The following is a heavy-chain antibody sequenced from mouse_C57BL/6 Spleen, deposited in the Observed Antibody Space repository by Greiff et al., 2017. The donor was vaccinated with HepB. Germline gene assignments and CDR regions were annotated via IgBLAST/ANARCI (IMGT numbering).Heavy chain of an antibody. J-gene: IGHJ3*01. CDR1: GYTFTSYW. V-gene: IGHV1-59*01. D-gene: IGHD2-3*01. Sequence: QVHVKQPGAELVRPGTSVKLTCKASGYTFTSYWMHWVKQRPGQGLEWIGVIDPSDSYTNYNQKFKGKATLTVDTSSSTAYMQLSSLTSEDSAVYYCARPPPYDGYPAWFAYWGQGTLVTVSA. CDR2: IDPSDSYT. CDR3: ARPPPYDGYPAWFAY.